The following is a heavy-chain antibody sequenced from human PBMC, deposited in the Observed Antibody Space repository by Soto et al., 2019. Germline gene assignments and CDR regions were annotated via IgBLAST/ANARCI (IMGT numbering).Heavy chain of an antibody. V-gene: IGHV4-34*01. Sequence: SETLSLTCAVYGGSFSGYYWSWIRQPPGKGLEWIGEINHGGGTNYNPSLKSRVTISIDTSKNQFSLKLSSVTAADTAVYYCARGALSRITTVWFRRSPSACWGQGTLVTVSS. D-gene: IGHD3-10*01. CDR2: INHGGGT. CDR3: ARGALSRITTVWFRRSPSAC. J-gene: IGHJ4*02. CDR1: GGSFSGYY.